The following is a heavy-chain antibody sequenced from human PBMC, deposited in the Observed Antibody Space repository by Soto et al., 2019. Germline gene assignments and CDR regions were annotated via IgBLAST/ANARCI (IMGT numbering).Heavy chain of an antibody. D-gene: IGHD3-16*01. CDR2: IARDGETT. CDR3: ARDTPPGELDY. V-gene: IGHV3-48*03. J-gene: IGHJ4*01. CDR1: GFSFSDYE. Sequence: PGGSLRLSCEASGFSFSDYEMNWVRQFPGEGLELVAYIARDGETTFYADSVEGRFVVSRDNAKNSLFLQMDRLTGDDTAVYFCARDTPPGELDYWGQGSLVTVSS.